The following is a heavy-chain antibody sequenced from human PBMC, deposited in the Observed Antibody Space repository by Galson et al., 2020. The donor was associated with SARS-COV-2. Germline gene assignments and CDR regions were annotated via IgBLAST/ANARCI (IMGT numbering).Heavy chain of an antibody. V-gene: IGHV3-33*06. CDR3: AKDLAVVPANDAFDI. CDR1: GFTFSSYG. CDR2: IWYDGSNK. J-gene: IGHJ3*02. Sequence: GGTLSLSCAAYGFTFSSYGMHWVRQAPGKGLEWVAVIWYDGSNKYYADSVKGRFNISRDNSKNTLYRQMNSLRAEDTADYYCAKDLAVVPANDAFDIWGQGTMGTVSS. D-gene: IGHD2-2*01.